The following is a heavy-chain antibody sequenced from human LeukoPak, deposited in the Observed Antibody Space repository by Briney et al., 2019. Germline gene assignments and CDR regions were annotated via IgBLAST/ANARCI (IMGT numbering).Heavy chain of an antibody. CDR2: INWNGGST. Sequence: AGGSLRLSCAASGFTFDDCAMNWVRQAPGKGLEWVSGINWNGGSTYYRDSVKGRFTISRDNAKNSLYLQMNSLRAEDTALYYCARVKGSGYRNSIDYWGQGTLVTVSS. D-gene: IGHD3-3*01. V-gene: IGHV3-20*04. CDR1: GFTFDDCA. J-gene: IGHJ4*02. CDR3: ARVKGSGYRNSIDY.